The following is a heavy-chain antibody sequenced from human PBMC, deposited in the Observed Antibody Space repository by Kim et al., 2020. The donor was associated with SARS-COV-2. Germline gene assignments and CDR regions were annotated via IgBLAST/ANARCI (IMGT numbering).Heavy chain of an antibody. CDR3: ARDLFGDWNYGRGEEDY. D-gene: IGHD1-7*01. J-gene: IGHJ4*02. CDR1: GFTFSSYS. CDR2: ISSSSSTI. V-gene: IGHV3-48*02. Sequence: GGSLRLSCAASGFTFSSYSMNWVRQAPGKGLEWVSYISSSSSTIYYADSVKGRFTISRDNAKNSLYLQMNSLRDEDTAVYYCARDLFGDWNYGRGEEDYWGQGTLVTVSS.